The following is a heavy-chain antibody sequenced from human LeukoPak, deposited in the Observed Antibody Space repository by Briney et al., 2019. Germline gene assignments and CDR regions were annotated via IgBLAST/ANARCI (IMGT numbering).Heavy chain of an antibody. D-gene: IGHD2-2*01. CDR2: IYPGDSDT. CDR3: ARHGLYCSSTSCLVRYSFDY. J-gene: IGHJ4*02. Sequence: GESLKISCKGSGYSFTSYWIGWVRQMPGKGLEWMGIIYPGDSDTRYSPSFQGQVTISADKSISTAYLQWSSLKASDTAMYYCARHGLYCSSTSCLVRYSFDYWGQGTLVTVSS. CDR1: GYSFTSYW. V-gene: IGHV5-51*01.